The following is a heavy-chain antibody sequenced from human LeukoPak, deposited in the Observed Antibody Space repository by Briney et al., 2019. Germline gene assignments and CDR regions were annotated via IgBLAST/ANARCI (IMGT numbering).Heavy chain of an antibody. D-gene: IGHD3-22*01. CDR1: GGSISGSSCY. J-gene: IGHJ3*02. V-gene: IGHV4-39*01. Sequence: SETLSLTCTVSGGSISGSSCYWGWIRQPPGKGLEWIGSIYYSGSTYYNPSLKSRVTISVDTSKNQFSLKLSSVTAADTAVYYCARGLITMIVVVVPGDDAFDIWGQGTMVTVSS. CDR3: ARGLITMIVVVVPGDDAFDI. CDR2: IYYSGST.